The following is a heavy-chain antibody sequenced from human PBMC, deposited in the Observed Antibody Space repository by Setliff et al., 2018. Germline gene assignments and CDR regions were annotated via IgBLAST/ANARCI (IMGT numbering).Heavy chain of an antibody. CDR2: VSSRGNT. D-gene: IGHD2-2*03. V-gene: IGHV4-61*09. Sequence: SETLSLTCSLSGDFISSASYYWSWIRQTAGNGLEWIGHVSSRGNTNYNPSLKSRVTISIDTSSKHFSLILTSVTAADTAVYYCARDPGYPSGVAGGFDTWGQGTTVT. CDR3: ARDPGYPSGVAGGFDT. J-gene: IGHJ3*02. CDR1: GDFISSASYY.